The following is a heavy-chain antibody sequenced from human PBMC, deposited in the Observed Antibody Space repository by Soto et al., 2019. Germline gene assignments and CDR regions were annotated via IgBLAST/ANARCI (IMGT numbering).Heavy chain of an antibody. V-gene: IGHV1-3*01. Sequence: GASVKVSCKASGYTFTSYAMHWVRQAPGQRFEWMGWINVGNGNTKYSQKFQGRVTITRDTSASTAYMELSSLRSEDTAVYYCARDLGGWPDYWGQGTLVTVS. J-gene: IGHJ4*02. CDR1: GYTFTSYA. CDR3: ARDLGGWPDY. D-gene: IGHD2-15*01. CDR2: INVGNGNT.